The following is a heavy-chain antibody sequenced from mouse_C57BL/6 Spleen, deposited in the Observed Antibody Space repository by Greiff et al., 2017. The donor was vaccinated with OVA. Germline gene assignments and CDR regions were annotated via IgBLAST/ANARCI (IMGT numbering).Heavy chain of an antibody. D-gene: IGHD4-1*01. Sequence: QVQLKQSGAELVKPGASVKISCKASGYAFSSYWMNWVKQRPGKGLEWIGQIYPGDGDTNYNGKFKGKATLTADKSSSTAYMQLSSLTSEDSAVYFCARAANWDVFDYWGQGTTLTVSS. V-gene: IGHV1-80*01. CDR1: GYAFSSYW. J-gene: IGHJ2*01. CDR3: ARAANWDVFDY. CDR2: IYPGDGDT.